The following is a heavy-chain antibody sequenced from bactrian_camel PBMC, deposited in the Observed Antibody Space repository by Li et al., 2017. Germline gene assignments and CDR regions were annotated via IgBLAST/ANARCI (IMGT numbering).Heavy chain of an antibody. CDR1: GNRRRSSNC. Sequence: HVQLVESGGGSVQAGGSLRLSCTTSGNRRRSSNCMGWFRQAPGGVREGVASLYAGGASTYYADSVKDRFTVSKDNANNTLYLQMNRLQPEDTAMYYCAALYLRNVGASDGYCLNGKPSDYYYWGQGTQVTVS. D-gene: IGHD2*01. CDR3: AALYLRNVGASDGYCLNGKPSDYYY. V-gene: IGHV3S54*01. CDR2: LYAGGAST. J-gene: IGHJ4*01.